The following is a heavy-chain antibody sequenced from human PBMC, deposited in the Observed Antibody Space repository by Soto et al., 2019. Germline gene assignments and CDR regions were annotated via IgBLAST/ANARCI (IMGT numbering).Heavy chain of an antibody. CDR2: ISAYNGNT. CDR3: ARDQAIYSSCWYPPHHYYSSNGMTV. V-gene: IGHV1-18*01. J-gene: IGHJ6*02. Sequence: APVKVSCKASGYTFTSYGISWVRQAPGQGLEWMGWISAYNGNTNYAQKLQGRVTMTTDTSTSTAYMELRSLRSDDTAVYYCARDQAIYSSCWYPPHHYYSSNGMTVRAEGATVTAAS. D-gene: IGHD6-19*01. CDR1: GYTFTSYG.